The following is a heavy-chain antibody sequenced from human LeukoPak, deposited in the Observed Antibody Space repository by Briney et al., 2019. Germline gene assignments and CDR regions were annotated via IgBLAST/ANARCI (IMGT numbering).Heavy chain of an antibody. J-gene: IGHJ4*02. CDR3: ARAKVEMATISDY. V-gene: IGHV4-34*01. CDR2: INHSGST. CDR1: GGSFSGYY. Sequence: SETLSLTCAVYGGSFSGYYWSWLRQPPGRGLEWIGEINHSGSTNYNPSLKNRVTISVDTSKNQFSLKLSSVTAADTAVYYCARAKVEMATISDYWGQGTLVTVSS. D-gene: IGHD5-24*01.